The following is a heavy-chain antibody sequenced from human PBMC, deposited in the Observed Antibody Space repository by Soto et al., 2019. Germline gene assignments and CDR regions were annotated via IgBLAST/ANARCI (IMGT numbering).Heavy chain of an antibody. CDR1: GFTFSSYA. J-gene: IGHJ6*02. V-gene: IGHV3-30-3*01. Sequence: GGSLRLSCAASGFTFSSYAMHWVRQAPGKGLEWVAVISYDGSNKYYADSVKGRFTISRDNSQNTVHLQMNSLRVEDTAVYYCARDPVLTGTSNYGLDVWGQGTTVTVSS. CDR2: ISYDGSNK. D-gene: IGHD1-20*01. CDR3: ARDPVLTGTSNYGLDV.